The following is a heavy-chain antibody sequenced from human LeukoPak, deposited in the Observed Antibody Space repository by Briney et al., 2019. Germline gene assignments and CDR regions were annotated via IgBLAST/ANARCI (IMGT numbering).Heavy chain of an antibody. V-gene: IGHV3-30*18. CDR2: ISYDGSNK. CDR1: GFTFSSYG. CDR3: AKEERGDGYNSPLEN. D-gene: IGHD5-24*01. J-gene: IGHJ4*02. Sequence: GGSLRLSCAASGFTFSSYGMHWVRQAPGKGLEWVAVISYDGSNKYYADSVKGRFTISRDNSKNTLYLQMNSLRAEDTAVYYCAKEERGDGYNSPLENWGQGTLVTVSS.